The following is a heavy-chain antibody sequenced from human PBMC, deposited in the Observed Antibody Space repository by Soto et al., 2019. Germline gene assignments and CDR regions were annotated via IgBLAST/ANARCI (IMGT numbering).Heavy chain of an antibody. Sequence: QVQLVQSGVEVKKPGASVKVSCKTSGYTFTTYGVSWVRQAPGLGLEWMGWTSGNNGNTNSAPKFHGRVSMTTDTSTSTAYMELRSLTSDDTAVYYCVSDALAYCSGDNCEPYFDYWGQGTLVIVSS. CDR1: GYTFTTYG. CDR2: TSGNNGNT. J-gene: IGHJ4*02. V-gene: IGHV1-18*01. D-gene: IGHD2-15*01. CDR3: VSDALAYCSGDNCEPYFDY.